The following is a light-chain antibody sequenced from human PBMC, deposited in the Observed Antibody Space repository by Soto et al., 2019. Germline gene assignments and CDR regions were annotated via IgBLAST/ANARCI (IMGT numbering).Light chain of an antibody. V-gene: IGLV2-14*03. CDR2: DVY. Sequence: QSVLTQPASVSGSPGQSIAISCTGVRTDVDGYDYVSWYQQHPGQAPQLIIYDVYNRPSGVSHRFSGSKSGDTASLTISGLQAEDDADYYSTSYTSSTPLHVSRTSTKVTVL. J-gene: IGLJ1*01. CDR1: RTDVDGYDY. CDR3: TSYTSSTPLHV.